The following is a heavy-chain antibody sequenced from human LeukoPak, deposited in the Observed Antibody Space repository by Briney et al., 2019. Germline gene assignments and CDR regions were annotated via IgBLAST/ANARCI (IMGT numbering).Heavy chain of an antibody. CDR3: ARVSGVFRYSGSYARFDP. CDR1: GYTFTSYA. CDR2: INTNTGNP. V-gene: IGHV7-4-1*02. Sequence: ASVKVSCKASGYTFTSYAMNWVRQAPGQGLEWMGWINTNTGNPTYAQGFTGRFVFSLDTSVSTAYLQISSLKAEDTAVYYCARVSGVFRYSGSYARFDPWGQGTLVTVSS. D-gene: IGHD1-26*01. J-gene: IGHJ5*02.